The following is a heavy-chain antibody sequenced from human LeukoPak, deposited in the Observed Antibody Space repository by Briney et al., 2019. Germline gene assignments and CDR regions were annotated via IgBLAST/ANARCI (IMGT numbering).Heavy chain of an antibody. CDR3: ARFVGYFNWFDP. J-gene: IGHJ5*02. Sequence: GASVKVSCKASGGTFSSYAISWVRQAPGHGLEWMGGIIPIFGTANYAQKFQGRVTITTDESTSTAYMELSSLRSEDTAVYYCARFVGYFNWFDPWGQGTLVTVSS. CDR2: IIPIFGTA. D-gene: IGHD3-22*01. CDR1: GGTFSSYA. V-gene: IGHV1-69*05.